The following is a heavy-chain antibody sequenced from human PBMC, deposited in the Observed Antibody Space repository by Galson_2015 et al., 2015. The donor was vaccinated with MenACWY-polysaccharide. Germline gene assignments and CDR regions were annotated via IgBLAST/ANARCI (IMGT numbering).Heavy chain of an antibody. CDR2: IKQDGREK. V-gene: IGHV3-7*05. Sequence: SLRLSCAASGFTFSRYRMSWVRQAPGKGLEWVANIKQDGREKYYVYSVKGRFTISRDNAKNSLYLKMNSLRAEDTAVYYCARGRDDYSRILDYWGQGPLVTVSS. J-gene: IGHJ4*02. CDR1: GFTFSRYR. CDR3: ARGRDDYSRILDY. D-gene: IGHD4-11*01.